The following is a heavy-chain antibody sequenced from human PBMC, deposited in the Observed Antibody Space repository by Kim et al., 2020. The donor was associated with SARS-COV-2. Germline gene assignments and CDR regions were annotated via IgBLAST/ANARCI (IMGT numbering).Heavy chain of an antibody. V-gene: IGHV3-33*01. D-gene: IGHD3-3*01. Sequence: GGSLRLSCAASGFTFSSYGMHWVRQAPGKGLEWVAIIWYDGSNKYYADSVKGRFTISRDNSKNTLYLQMNSLRAEDTAVYYCARGPYNDFWSGYLSYYYYGMDVWGQGTTVTVSS. J-gene: IGHJ6*02. CDR3: ARGPYNDFWSGYLSYYYYGMDV. CDR2: IWYDGSNK. CDR1: GFTFSSYG.